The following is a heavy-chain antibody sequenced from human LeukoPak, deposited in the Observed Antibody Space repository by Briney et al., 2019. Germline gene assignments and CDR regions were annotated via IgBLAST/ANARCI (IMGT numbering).Heavy chain of an antibody. J-gene: IGHJ4*02. Sequence: PSGTLSLTCAVSGGSISSSNWWSWVRQPPGKGLEWIGEIYHSGSANYNPSLKSRVTISVDKSKNQFSLKLSSVTAADTAVYYCARDDAYGSGSGGFDYWGQGTLVTVSS. D-gene: IGHD3-10*01. CDR1: GGSISSSNW. V-gene: IGHV4-4*02. CDR2: IYHSGSA. CDR3: ARDDAYGSGSGGFDY.